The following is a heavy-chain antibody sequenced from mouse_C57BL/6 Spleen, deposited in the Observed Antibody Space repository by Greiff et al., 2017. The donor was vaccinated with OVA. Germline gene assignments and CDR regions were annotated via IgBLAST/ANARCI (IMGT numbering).Heavy chain of an antibody. CDR1: YTFTDYYM. CDR3: SFYYSYFDY. V-gene: IGHV1-83*01. J-gene: IGHJ2*01. CDR2: YPGSGNTY. Sequence: LQESGPELVKPGASVKMSCKASGYTFTDYYMHWVKQKPGKGLEWIGEIYPGSGNTYYNEKFKGKATLTADTSSSTAYMQLSSLTSEDSAVYFCASFYYSYFDYWGQGTTLTVSS. D-gene: IGHD1-1*01.